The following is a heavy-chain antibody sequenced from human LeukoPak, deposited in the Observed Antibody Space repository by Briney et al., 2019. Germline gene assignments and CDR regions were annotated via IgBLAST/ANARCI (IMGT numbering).Heavy chain of an antibody. CDR2: IKPDGSEK. V-gene: IGHV3-7*01. J-gene: IGHJ5*02. CDR3: AREVSGDPWYNWFDP. Sequence: EGSLRLSCAASGFTFSSYAMTWVRQAPGKGLEWVANIKPDGSEKYYVDSVKGRFTISRDNAKNSLYLQMNSLRAEDTAVYYCAREVSGDPWYNWFDPWGQGTLVTVSS. D-gene: IGHD4-17*01. CDR1: GFTFSSYA.